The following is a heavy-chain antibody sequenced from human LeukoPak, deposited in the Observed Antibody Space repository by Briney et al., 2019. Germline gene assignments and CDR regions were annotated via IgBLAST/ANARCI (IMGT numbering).Heavy chain of an antibody. Sequence: PGRSLRLSCAASGFTFSSYGMHWVRQAPGKGLEWVAVISYDGSNKYYADSVKGRFTISRDNSKNTLYLQMNSLRAEDTAVYYCAKDRVFLYYYYYGMDVWGQGTTVTVSS. J-gene: IGHJ6*02. V-gene: IGHV3-30*18. CDR1: GFTFSSYG. CDR3: AKDRVFLYYYYYGMDV. D-gene: IGHD3-10*02. CDR2: ISYDGSNK.